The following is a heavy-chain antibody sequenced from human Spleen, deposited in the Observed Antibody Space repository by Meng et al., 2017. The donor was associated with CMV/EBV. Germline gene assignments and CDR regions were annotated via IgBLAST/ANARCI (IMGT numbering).Heavy chain of an antibody. V-gene: IGHV4-34*01. J-gene: IGHJ4*02. CDR1: GGSFSGYY. CDR3: ARQANYYDSAGLFDY. Sequence: QVQLQQGGAGLLKPPETLSLTGAVYGGSFSGYYWSWIRQPPGKGLEWTGEINHSGSTNYNPSLKSRVTISVDTSKNQFSLKLSSVTAADTAVYYCARQANYYDSAGLFDYWGQGTLVTVSS. CDR2: INHSGST. D-gene: IGHD3-22*01.